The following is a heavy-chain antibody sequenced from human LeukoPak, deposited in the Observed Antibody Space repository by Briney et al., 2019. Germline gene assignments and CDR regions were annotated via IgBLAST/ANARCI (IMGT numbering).Heavy chain of an antibody. CDR1: GFPFNTYN. CDR2: ISSSSTAI. CDR3: ARPSYSSSSSV. V-gene: IGHV3-48*02. Sequence: GGSLRLSCAASGFPFNTYNMNWVRQAPGKGLEWLAYISSSSTAIYYADSVKGRFTISRDNAKNSLYLQMSSLRDEDTAVYYCARPSYSSSSSVWGQGTMVTVSS. D-gene: IGHD6-6*01. J-gene: IGHJ3*01.